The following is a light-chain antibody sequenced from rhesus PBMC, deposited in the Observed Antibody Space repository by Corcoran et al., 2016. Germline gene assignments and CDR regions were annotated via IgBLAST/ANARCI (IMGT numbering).Light chain of an antibody. CDR3: QQYSSSPFP. J-gene: IGKJ3*01. CDR1: QSISSW. Sequence: DIQMTQSPSSLSASVGDTVTITCRASQSISSWIAWYQQKPGKAPKLLIYEASTLQSGVPSRFSGSGSGTDFTLTFSSLQSEEFATYYFQQYSSSPFPFGPGTKLDIK. CDR2: EAS. V-gene: IGKV1-22*01.